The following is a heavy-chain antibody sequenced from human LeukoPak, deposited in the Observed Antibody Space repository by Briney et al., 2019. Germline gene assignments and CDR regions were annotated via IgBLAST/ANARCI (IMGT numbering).Heavy chain of an antibody. V-gene: IGHV3-23*01. Sequence: GGSLRLSRAASGFTFSTYGMNWVRQAPGKGLEWVSAVSGSGSTTYYARSVKGRFTVSRDNSKNTLYLQMNGLRVDDTAVYYCAKSLDYGGNRARLDFWGQGTLVTVSS. D-gene: IGHD4-23*01. CDR1: GFTFSTYG. CDR2: VSGSGSTT. J-gene: IGHJ4*02. CDR3: AKSLDYGGNRARLDF.